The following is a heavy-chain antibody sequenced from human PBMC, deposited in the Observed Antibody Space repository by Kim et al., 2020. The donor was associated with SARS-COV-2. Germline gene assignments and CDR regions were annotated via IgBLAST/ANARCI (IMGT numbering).Heavy chain of an antibody. D-gene: IGHD1-26*01. J-gene: IGHJ3*02. CDR3: ALVGATRHAFDI. V-gene: IGHV1-3*01. Sequence: KYSQKFQGRVTITRDTAASTAYMELSSLRSEDTAVYYCALVGATRHAFDIWGQGTMVTVSS.